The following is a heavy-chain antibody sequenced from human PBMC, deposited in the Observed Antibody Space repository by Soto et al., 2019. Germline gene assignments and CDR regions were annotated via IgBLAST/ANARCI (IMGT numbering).Heavy chain of an antibody. Sequence: EVQLVESGGGLVQPGGSLRLSCAASGFTFIDYSMNWIRQAPGKGLEGISFISGRGDAIYYADSLKGHFIVSRDNAKNSLYLQLNSLSDEDTPVYYCARPGEGALFYYAMGVWGQGTTVTVSS. J-gene: IGHJ6*02. CDR1: GFTFIDYS. D-gene: IGHD3-16*01. CDR3: ARPGEGALFYYAMGV. CDR2: ISGRGDAI. V-gene: IGHV3-48*02.